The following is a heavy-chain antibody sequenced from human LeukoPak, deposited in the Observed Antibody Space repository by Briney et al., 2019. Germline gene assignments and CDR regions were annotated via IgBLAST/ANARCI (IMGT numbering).Heavy chain of an antibody. D-gene: IGHD6-13*01. J-gene: IGHJ4*02. CDR2: ISSSSSYI. CDR1: GFTFSSYG. Sequence: GGSLRLSCAASGFTFSSYGMNWVRQAPGKGLEWVSFISSSSSYIYYADSVKGRFTISRDNAKNLLYLQMNSLSAEDTAVYYCARAPGYRNFLDYWGQGALVTVSS. CDR3: ARAPGYRNFLDY. V-gene: IGHV3-21*01.